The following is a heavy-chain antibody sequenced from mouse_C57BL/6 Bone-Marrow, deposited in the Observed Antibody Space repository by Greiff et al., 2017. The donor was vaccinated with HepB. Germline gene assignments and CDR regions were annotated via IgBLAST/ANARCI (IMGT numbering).Heavy chain of an antibody. CDR3: ARHMRGDGYYETDFDY. CDR2: ISGGGGNT. D-gene: IGHD2-3*01. CDR1: GFTFSSYT. J-gene: IGHJ2*01. Sequence: EVQLVESGGGLVKPGGSLKLSCAASGFTFSSYTMSWVRQTPEKRLEWVATISGGGGNTYYPDSVKGRFTISRDNAKNTLYLQMSSLRSEDTALYYCARHMRGDGYYETDFDYWGQGTTLTVSS. V-gene: IGHV5-9*01.